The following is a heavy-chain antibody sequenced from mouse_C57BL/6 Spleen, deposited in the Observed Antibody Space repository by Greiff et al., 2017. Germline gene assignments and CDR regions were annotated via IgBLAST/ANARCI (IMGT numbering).Heavy chain of an antibody. V-gene: IGHV1-15*01. CDR1: GYTFTDYE. D-gene: IGHD1-1*01. Sequence: VQGVESGAELVRPGASVTLSCKASGYTFTDYEMHWVKQTPVHGLEWIGAIDPETGGTAYNQKFKGKAILTADKSSSTAYMELRSLTSEDSAVYYCTRNGSSYDYLDYWGQGTTLTVSS. CDR3: TRNGSSYDYLDY. CDR2: IDPETGGT. J-gene: IGHJ2*01.